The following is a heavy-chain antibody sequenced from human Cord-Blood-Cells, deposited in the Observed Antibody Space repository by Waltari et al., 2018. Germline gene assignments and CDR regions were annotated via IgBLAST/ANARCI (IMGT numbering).Heavy chain of an antibody. CDR3: ARGDSSSYYYYYGMDV. J-gene: IGHJ6*02. Sequence: QVQLQESGPGLVKPSETLSLTCTVSGGSISSHYWRWIRQPPGKGLEWIGYIYYSGSTNYNPSLKSRVTISVDTSKNQFSLKLSSVTAADTAVYYCARGDSSSYYYYYGMDVWGQGTTVIVSS. V-gene: IGHV4-59*11. CDR2: IYYSGST. D-gene: IGHD6-6*01. CDR1: GGSISSHY.